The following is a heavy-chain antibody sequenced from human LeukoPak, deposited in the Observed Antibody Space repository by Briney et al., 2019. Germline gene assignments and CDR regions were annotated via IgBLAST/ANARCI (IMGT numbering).Heavy chain of an antibody. J-gene: IGHJ4*02. CDR2: INPGGGST. CDR3: ARAPNGGLPGGY. V-gene: IGHV1-46*01. D-gene: IGHD7-27*01. Sequence: ASVKVSCTASGYTFTTYYIHWVRQAPGQGLEWLGIINPGGGSTRYAKKFQGRVTMTRDTSTSTVYMELSSLRSEDTAVYYCARAPNGGLPGGYWGQGTLVTVSS. CDR1: GYTFTTYY.